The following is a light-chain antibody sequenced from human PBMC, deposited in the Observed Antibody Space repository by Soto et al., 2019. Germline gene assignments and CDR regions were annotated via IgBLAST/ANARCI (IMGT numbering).Light chain of an antibody. J-gene: IGKJ1*01. CDR3: QQYNSYSLWT. Sequence: IQLTQSPSSLSASVGDRVTITCRASQSISTLLAWYQQKPGKAPELLISDASSLESGVPSRFSGSGSGAEFTLTISSLQPDDFATYYCQQYNSYSLWTFGQGTKVDIK. CDR2: DAS. V-gene: IGKV1-5*01. CDR1: QSISTL.